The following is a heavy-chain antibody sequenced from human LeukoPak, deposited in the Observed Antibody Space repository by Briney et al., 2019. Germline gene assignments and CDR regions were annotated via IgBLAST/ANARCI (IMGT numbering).Heavy chain of an antibody. CDR2: LSYDGTSK. J-gene: IGHJ6*02. V-gene: IGHV3-30*14. Sequence: GGSLRLSCAPSGVTFSTSAMQWVRQAPGKGLEWVTLLSYDGTSKFYADSVKGRFTISRDDSKSTLYLQMNSLRPEDTAVYYCTTNWGMEVWGQGTMVTVSS. CDR3: TTNWGMEV. CDR1: GVTFSTSA.